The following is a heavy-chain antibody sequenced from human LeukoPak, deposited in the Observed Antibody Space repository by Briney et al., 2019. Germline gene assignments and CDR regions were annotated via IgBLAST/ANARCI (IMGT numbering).Heavy chain of an antibody. D-gene: IGHD6-6*01. CDR1: EFTFSSYA. CDR2: ISYDGSNK. J-gene: IGHJ4*02. Sequence: GGSLRLSCAASEFTFSSYAMHWVRQAPGKGLEWVAVISYDGSNKYYADSVKGRFTISRDNSKNTLYLQMNSLRAEDTAVYYCAKLDRGSSSKSSATFDYWGQGTLVTVSS. CDR3: AKLDRGSSSKSSATFDY. V-gene: IGHV3-30-3*02.